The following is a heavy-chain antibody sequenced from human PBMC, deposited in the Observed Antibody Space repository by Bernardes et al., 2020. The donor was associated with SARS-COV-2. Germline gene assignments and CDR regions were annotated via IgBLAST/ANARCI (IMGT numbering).Heavy chain of an antibody. CDR3: ATGRVVTGASLNY. CDR2: IFYSRDT. V-gene: IGHV4-39*01. Sequence: SKTLSRTCTVSGGSINNNNYFWGWIRQPPGKGLEWIGNIFYSRDTYYNPPLKSRATMSVDTSKNQFSLKLNSVTAADTAVYFCATGRVVTGASLNYWGQGALVTVSS. CDR1: GGSINNNNYF. J-gene: IGHJ4*02. D-gene: IGHD2-21*02.